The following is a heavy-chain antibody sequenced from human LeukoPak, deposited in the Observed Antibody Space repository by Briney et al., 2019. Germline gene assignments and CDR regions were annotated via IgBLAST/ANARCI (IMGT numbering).Heavy chain of an antibody. CDR1: GFTFSSYA. CDR2: ISGSGGST. V-gene: IGHV3-23*01. Sequence: PGGSLRLSCAASGFTFSSYAMSWVRQAPGKGLEWVSAISGSGGSTYYADSVKGRFTISRDNSKNTLYLQMNSLRAEDTAVYYCAKGWVWDPHAEYFQHWGQGTLVTVSS. CDR3: AKGWVWDPHAEYFQH. D-gene: IGHD1-26*01. J-gene: IGHJ1*01.